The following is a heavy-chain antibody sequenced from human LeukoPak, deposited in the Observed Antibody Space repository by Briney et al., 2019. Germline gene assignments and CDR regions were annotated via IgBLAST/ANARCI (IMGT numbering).Heavy chain of an antibody. V-gene: IGHV3-23*01. D-gene: IGHD4-17*01. CDR2: ISGSGGST. J-gene: IGHJ1*01. CDR1: GSTFSSYS. CDR3: AKEIYGDPTGGRFQH. Sequence: PGGSLRLSCAASGSTFSSYSMNWVRQAPGKGLEWVSVISGSGGSTYYADSVKGRFTISRDNSKNTLYLQMNSLRAEDTAVYYCAKEIYGDPTGGRFQHWGQGTLVTVSS.